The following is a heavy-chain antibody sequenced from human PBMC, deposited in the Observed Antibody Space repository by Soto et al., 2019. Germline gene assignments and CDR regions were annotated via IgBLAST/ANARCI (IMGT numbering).Heavy chain of an antibody. CDR3: ARSQLVLDY. V-gene: IGHV3-7*03. Sequence: EVQLVESGGGLVQPGGSLRLSCAASGFTFSSYWMNWVRQAPGKGLECVANIRQDGSQNNYVDSVKGRFTISRDNAKNSLYLQMNSLRAEDTAVYYCARSQLVLDYCAQGTLVTVSS. CDR2: IRQDGSQN. D-gene: IGHD6-6*01. CDR1: GFTFSSYW. J-gene: IGHJ4*02.